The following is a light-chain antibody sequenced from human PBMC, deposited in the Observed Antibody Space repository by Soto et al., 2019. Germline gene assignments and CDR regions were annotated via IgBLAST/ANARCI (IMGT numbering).Light chain of an antibody. Sequence: ENVLTQSPGTLSLSPGERATLSCRASQSISSTYLACYQQKPGQPPRLLMYGASNRATGIPDRFSGSGSGTDFTLTISRLEPEDFAVYYCQQYSGSPPLTFGGGTKVEIK. CDR3: QQYSGSPPLT. J-gene: IGKJ4*01. CDR2: GAS. CDR1: QSISSTY. V-gene: IGKV3-20*01.